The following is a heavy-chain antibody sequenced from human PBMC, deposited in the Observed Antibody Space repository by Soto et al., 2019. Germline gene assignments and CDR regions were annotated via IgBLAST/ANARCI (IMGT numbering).Heavy chain of an antibody. CDR1: GFTFSSYA. J-gene: IGHJ6*02. CDR2: ISYDGSNK. Sequence: QVQLVESGGGVVQPGRSLRLSCAASGFTFSSYAMHWVRQAPGKGLEWVAVISYDGSNKYYADSVKGRFTISRDNSKNTLYLQMNSLRAEDTAVYYCARVYSSSWYDYYYYGMDVWGQGTTVTVSS. D-gene: IGHD6-13*01. V-gene: IGHV3-30-3*01. CDR3: ARVYSSSWYDYYYYGMDV.